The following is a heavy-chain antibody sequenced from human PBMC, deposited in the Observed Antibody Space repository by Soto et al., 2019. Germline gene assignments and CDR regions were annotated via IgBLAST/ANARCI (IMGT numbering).Heavy chain of an antibody. V-gene: IGHV3-7*05. D-gene: IGHD1-7*01. CDR2: IKQDGSET. J-gene: IGHJ2*01. CDR1: GFSLNTYW. CDR3: AREIGTMEYYLYFDL. Sequence: EVQLAESGGGLVQPGGSLRLSCAASGFSLNTYWMSWVRQAPGKGLEWVANIKQDGSETYYVDSVKGRFTISRDNAKNSLYLQMNSLRAEDTAVYYCAREIGTMEYYLYFDLWCRGTLVTVSS.